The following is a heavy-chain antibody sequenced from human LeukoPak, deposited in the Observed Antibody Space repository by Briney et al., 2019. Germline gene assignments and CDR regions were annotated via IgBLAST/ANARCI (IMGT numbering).Heavy chain of an antibody. Sequence: NPSETLSLTCTVSGGSISSSSYYWGWIRQPPGKGLEWIGSIYYSGSTYYNPSLKSRVTISVDTSKNQFSLKLSSVTAADTAVYYCARVMNVWGSYRLLFDYWGQGTLVTVSS. CDR3: ARVMNVWGSYRLLFDY. D-gene: IGHD3-16*02. CDR2: IYYSGST. V-gene: IGHV4-39*07. J-gene: IGHJ4*02. CDR1: GGSISSSSYY.